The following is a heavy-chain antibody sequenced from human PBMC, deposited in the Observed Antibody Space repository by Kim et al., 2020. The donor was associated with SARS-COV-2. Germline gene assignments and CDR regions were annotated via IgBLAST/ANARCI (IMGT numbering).Heavy chain of an antibody. CDR3: ARVGAYGDYDVQLFYGMDV. J-gene: IGHJ6*02. Sequence: SETLSLTCTVSGGSISSGGYYWSWIRQHPGKGLEWIGYIYYSRSTYYNPSLKSRVTISVDTSKNQFSLKLSSVTAADTAVYYCARVGAYGDYDVQLFYGMDVWGQGTTVTVSS. CDR1: GGSISSGGYY. D-gene: IGHD4-17*01. CDR2: IYYSRST. V-gene: IGHV4-31*03.